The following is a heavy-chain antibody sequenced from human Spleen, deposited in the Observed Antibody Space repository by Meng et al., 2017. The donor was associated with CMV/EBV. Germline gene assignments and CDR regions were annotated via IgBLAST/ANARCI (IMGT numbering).Heavy chain of an antibody. J-gene: IGHJ5*02. CDR1: GFTFRNFW. CDR2: IKRDGSET. CDR3: AKYCNSPSCSLRWFDP. V-gene: IGHV3-7*03. Sequence: ESLKISCAASGFTFRNFWMTWVRQAPGKGLEWVANIKRDGSETYYLDSLRGRFTISRDNSKNSLYLQMTSLKVEDTAVYYCAKYCNSPSCSLRWFDPWGQGTLVTVSS. D-gene: IGHD2-2*01.